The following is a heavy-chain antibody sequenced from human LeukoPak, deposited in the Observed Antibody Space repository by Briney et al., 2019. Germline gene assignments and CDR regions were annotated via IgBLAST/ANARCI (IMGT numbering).Heavy chain of an antibody. Sequence: GASVKVSCKASGYTFTGYYMHWVRQAPGQGLEWMGWINPNSGGTNYAQKFQGWVTMTRDTSISTAYMELSRLRSDDTAVYYCAREELWFGDNKDAFDIWGQGTMDTVSS. CDR1: GYTFTGYY. CDR2: INPNSGGT. CDR3: AREELWFGDNKDAFDI. J-gene: IGHJ3*02. D-gene: IGHD3-10*01. V-gene: IGHV1-2*04.